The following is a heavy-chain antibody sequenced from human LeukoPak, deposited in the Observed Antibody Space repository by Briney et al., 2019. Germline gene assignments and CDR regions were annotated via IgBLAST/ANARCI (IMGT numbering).Heavy chain of an antibody. J-gene: IGHJ4*02. CDR1: GGSISSYY. Sequence: SETLSLTCTVSGGSISSYYWSWIRQPPGKGLEWIGYTYYSGSTNYNPSLKSRVTISVDTSKNQSSLKLTSVTATDTAVYYCARQDYSGTYLFDYWGQGTLVTVSS. CDR3: ARQDYSGTYLFDY. D-gene: IGHD1-26*01. CDR2: TYYSGST. V-gene: IGHV4-59*08.